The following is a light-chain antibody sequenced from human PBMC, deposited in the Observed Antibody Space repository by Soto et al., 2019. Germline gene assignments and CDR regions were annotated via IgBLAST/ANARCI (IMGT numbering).Light chain of an antibody. CDR2: DVS. V-gene: IGLV2-14*01. Sequence: QSVLTQPASVSGSPGQSITISCTGTSSDVGGYNYVSWYQQLPGKAPKLMIYDVSGRPSGVSNRFSGSKSGNTASLTISGLQAEDEADYYCSSCTSSSLYVFGTGTKVTVL. CDR3: SSCTSSSLYV. J-gene: IGLJ1*01. CDR1: SSDVGGYNY.